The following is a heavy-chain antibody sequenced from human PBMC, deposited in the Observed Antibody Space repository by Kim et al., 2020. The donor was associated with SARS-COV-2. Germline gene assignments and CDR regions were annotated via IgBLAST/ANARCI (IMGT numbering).Heavy chain of an antibody. D-gene: IGHD2-2*02. J-gene: IGHJ5*02. V-gene: IGHV4-39*01. CDR3: ASEQLLYVRYVNWFDP. CDR2: IYYSGST. Sequence: SETLSLTCTVSGGSISSSSYYWGWIRQPPGKGLEWIGSIYYSGSTYYNPSLKSRVTISVDTSKNQFSLKLSSVTAADTAVYYCASEQLLYVRYVNWFDPWGQGTLVTVSS. CDR1: GGSISSSSYY.